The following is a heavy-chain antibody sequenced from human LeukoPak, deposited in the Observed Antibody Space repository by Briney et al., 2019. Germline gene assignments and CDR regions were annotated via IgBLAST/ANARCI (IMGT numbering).Heavy chain of an antibody. CDR2: MNPNSGNT. CDR3: ARKLGILTGSQKNWFDP. J-gene: IGHJ5*02. V-gene: IGHV1-8*01. D-gene: IGHD3-9*01. Sequence: ASVKVSCKASGYTFTSYDINWVRQATGQGLEWMGWMNPNSGNTGYAQKFQGRVTMTRNTSISTAYMELSSLRSEDTAVYYCARKLGILTGSQKNWFDPWGQGTLVTVSS. CDR1: GYTFTSYD.